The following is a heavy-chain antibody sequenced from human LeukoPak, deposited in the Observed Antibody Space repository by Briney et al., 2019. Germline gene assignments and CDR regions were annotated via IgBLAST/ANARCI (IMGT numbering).Heavy chain of an antibody. CDR1: GFTFSSYA. D-gene: IGHD3-22*01. CDR2: ISGSGGST. Sequence: PGGSLRFSCAASGFTFSSYAMSWVRQAPGKGLEWVSAISGSGGSTYYADSVKGRFTISRDNPKNTLYLQMNSLRAEDTAVYYCAKDPAHYYDSSGYYSYWGQGTLVTVSS. CDR3: AKDPAHYYDSSGYYSY. V-gene: IGHV3-23*01. J-gene: IGHJ4*02.